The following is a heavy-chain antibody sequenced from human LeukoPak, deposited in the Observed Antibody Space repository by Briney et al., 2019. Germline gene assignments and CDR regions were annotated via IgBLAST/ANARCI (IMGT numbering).Heavy chain of an antibody. V-gene: IGHV4-39*07. CDR3: ARSRAAIDY. Sequence: SETLSLTCTVSGGSISSSSYYWGWIRQPPGKGLEWIGSIYYSGSTYYNPSLKSRVTISVDTSKNQFSLKLSSVTAADTAVYYCARSRAAIDYWGQGTLVTASS. J-gene: IGHJ4*02. D-gene: IGHD2-15*01. CDR2: IYYSGST. CDR1: GGSISSSSYY.